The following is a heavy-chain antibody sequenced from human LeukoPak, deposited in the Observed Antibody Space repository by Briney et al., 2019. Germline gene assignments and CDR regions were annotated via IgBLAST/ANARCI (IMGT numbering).Heavy chain of an antibody. J-gene: IGHJ4*02. D-gene: IGHD6-13*01. V-gene: IGHV3-21*01. CDR1: GFTFSSYS. CDR3: ARDMFGIAAAGTDY. CDR2: ISSSSSYI. Sequence: GGSLRLSCAASGFTFSSYSMNWVRQAPGKGLEWVSSISSSSSYIYYADLVKGRFTISRDNAKNSLYLQMNSLRAEDTAVYYCARDMFGIAAAGTDYWGQGTLVTVSS.